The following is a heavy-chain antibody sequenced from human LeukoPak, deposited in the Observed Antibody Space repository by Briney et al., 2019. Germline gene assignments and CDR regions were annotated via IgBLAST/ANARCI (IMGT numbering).Heavy chain of an antibody. Sequence: GGSLRLSCAASGFTFDDYAMDWVRQAPGKGLEWVSGINWDGSTTGYVDSVKGQFTISRDNAKNSLYLQMNSLRAEDTALYYCARDRSIAVDVGVDYWGQGTLVTASS. V-gene: IGHV3-20*04. CDR1: GFTFDDYA. D-gene: IGHD6-19*01. CDR3: ARDRSIAVDVGVDY. CDR2: INWDGSTT. J-gene: IGHJ4*02.